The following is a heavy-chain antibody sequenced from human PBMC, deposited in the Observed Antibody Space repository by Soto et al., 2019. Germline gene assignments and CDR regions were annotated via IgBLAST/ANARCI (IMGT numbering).Heavy chain of an antibody. CDR1: GGSVSSGCYY. V-gene: IGHV4-31*03. CDR2: IYYSGST. J-gene: IGHJ6*02. CDR3: ARCALEGYYYYGMDV. D-gene: IGHD3-3*01. Sequence: SLALTCTVSGGSVSSGCYYWSWIRQHPGKGLEWIGYIYYSGSTYYNPSLKSRVTISVDTSKNQFSLKLSSVTAADTAVYCCARCALEGYYYYGMDVWGQGTTVTVSS.